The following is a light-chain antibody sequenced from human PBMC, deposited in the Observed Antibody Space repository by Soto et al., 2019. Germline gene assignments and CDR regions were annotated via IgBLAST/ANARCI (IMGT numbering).Light chain of an antibody. CDR3: HQCNSWPLT. J-gene: IGKJ4*01. CDR1: QSISDY. CDR2: KAS. Sequence: DIQMTQSPSTLSASVGDRVTITCRASQSISDYLAWYQLKPGKAPNLLIYKASTLKSGVPSRFSGRGSGTEFTLTISSLQPDDFATYYCHQCNSWPLTFGGGTKVEIK. V-gene: IGKV1-5*03.